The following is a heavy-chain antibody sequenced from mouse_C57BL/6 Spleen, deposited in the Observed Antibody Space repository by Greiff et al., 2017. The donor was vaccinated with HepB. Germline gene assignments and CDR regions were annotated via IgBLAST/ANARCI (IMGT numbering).Heavy chain of an antibody. CDR2: INPYNGGT. J-gene: IGHJ4*01. CDR3: SRSTGAYDYAAMDY. D-gene: IGHD2-1*01. Sequence: EVQLQQSGPVLVKPGASVKMSCKASGYTFTDYYMNWVKQSHGKSLEWIGVINPYNGGTSYNQKFKGKATLTVDKSSSTAYMELNSLTSEDSAVYYCSRSTGAYDYAAMDYWSQGTSVTVSS. CDR1: GYTFTDYY. V-gene: IGHV1-19*01.